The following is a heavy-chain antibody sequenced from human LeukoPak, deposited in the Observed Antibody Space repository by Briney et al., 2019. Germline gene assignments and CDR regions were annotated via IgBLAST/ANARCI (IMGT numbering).Heavy chain of an antibody. D-gene: IGHD6-13*01. V-gene: IGHV4-59*01. CDR1: GGSISSYY. CDR3: ARDQQLGGFDY. CDR2: IYYGGST. Sequence: SETLSLTCTVSGGSISSYYWSWIRQPPGKGLEWIGYIYYGGSTNYNPSLKSRVTISVDTSKNQFSLKLSSVTAADTAVYYCARDQQLGGFDYWGQGTLVTVSS. J-gene: IGHJ4*02.